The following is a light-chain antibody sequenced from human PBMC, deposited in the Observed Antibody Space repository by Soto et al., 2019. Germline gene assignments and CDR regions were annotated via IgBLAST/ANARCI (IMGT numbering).Light chain of an antibody. J-gene: IGLJ2*01. V-gene: IGLV1-44*01. CDR1: SSNIGSNT. CDR2: SDN. Sequence: QSVLTQLPSASGTPGQRVTITCSGSSSNIGSNTVNWYQQLPGTAPKLLIYSDNQRPSGVPDRFSGSKSGTSASLAISGLQSEDEADYYCASWDDSLNGVFGGGTKVTVL. CDR3: ASWDDSLNGV.